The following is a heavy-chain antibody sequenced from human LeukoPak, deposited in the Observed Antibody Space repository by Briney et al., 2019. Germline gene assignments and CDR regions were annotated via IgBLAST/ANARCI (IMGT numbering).Heavy chain of an antibody. J-gene: IGHJ6*02. CDR2: INPSSGAT. CDR1: GYTFTSYY. Sequence: GASVKASCKTSGYTFTSYYIHWVRQAPGQGLEWMGIINPSSGATNYAQKFQGRVTMTRDTSTSTVYMELSSQRSEDTAVYYCARATNFYYYYGMDVWGQGTTVTVSS. V-gene: IGHV1-46*01. CDR3: ARATNFYYYYGMDV. D-gene: IGHD1-26*01.